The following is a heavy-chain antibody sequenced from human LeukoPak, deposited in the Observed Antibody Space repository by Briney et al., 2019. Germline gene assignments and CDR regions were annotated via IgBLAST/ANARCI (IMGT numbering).Heavy chain of an antibody. CDR3: ARSRSVVLITPLGY. V-gene: IGHV3-7*01. Sequence: GGSLRLSCAASGFTFSSYWMTWVRQAPGKGLEWVANIKQDGSEKYFVDSVKGRFTISRDNAKNSLYLQMNSLRVDDTAVYYCARSRSVVLITPLGYWGQGTLVIVSS. CDR1: GFTFSSYW. J-gene: IGHJ4*02. CDR2: IKQDGSEK. D-gene: IGHD3-22*01.